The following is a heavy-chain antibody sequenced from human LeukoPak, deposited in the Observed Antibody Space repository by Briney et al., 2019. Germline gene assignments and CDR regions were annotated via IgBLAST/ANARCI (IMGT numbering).Heavy chain of an antibody. CDR3: AEELYSNPSGY. CDR2: ISGDGGTI. D-gene: IGHD2-8*01. J-gene: IGHJ4*02. V-gene: IGHV3-23*01. CDR1: GFTLRSSA. Sequence: GGSLRLSCAASGFTLRSSAMSWVRQAPGKGLEWVSAISGDGGTISYAASVRGRFTISRDNAKNTLFLQMSSLRAGDTALYYCAEELYSNPSGYWGQGTRVTVSS.